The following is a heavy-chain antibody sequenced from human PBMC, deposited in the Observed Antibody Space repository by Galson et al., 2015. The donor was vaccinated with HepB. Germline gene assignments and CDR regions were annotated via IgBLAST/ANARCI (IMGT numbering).Heavy chain of an antibody. CDR1: GFTFNSCW. Sequence: SLRLSCAAYGFTFNSCWMSWVRQAPGKGLEWVAIIKQDESEKHYVQSVRGRFTISRDNVKSSLYLQMNSLRAEDTAVYYCARGNSGKYWAYFDYWGQGNLVSVSS. CDR3: ARGNSGKYWAYFDY. J-gene: IGHJ4*02. V-gene: IGHV3-7*03. D-gene: IGHD1-26*01. CDR2: IKQDESEK.